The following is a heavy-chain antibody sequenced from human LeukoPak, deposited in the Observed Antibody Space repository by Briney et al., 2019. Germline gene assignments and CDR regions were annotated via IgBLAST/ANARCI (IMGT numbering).Heavy chain of an antibody. CDR3: AKDRAGAN. J-gene: IGHJ4*02. V-gene: IGHV3-23*01. Sequence: GGSLKLSCVGSGFTFAKYAMTWIREAPGKGLEWVSVISGSGNVTYYSESVKGRFTISRDNSKRTLYLQMDSLRADDTAIYYCAKDRAGANWGQGTLVLVSS. CDR1: GFTFAKYA. CDR2: ISGSGNVT.